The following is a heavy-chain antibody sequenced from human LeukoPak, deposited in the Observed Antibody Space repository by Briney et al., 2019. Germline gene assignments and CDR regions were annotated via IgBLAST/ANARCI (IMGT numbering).Heavy chain of an antibody. Sequence: GGSLRLSCAASGFTFSSYWMSWVSQAPGKGLEWVANIKQDGSEKYYVDSVKGRFTISRDNAKNSLYLQMNSLRAEDTAVYYCARGHYYDFSWGAFDIWGQGTMVTVSS. CDR2: IKQDGSEK. V-gene: IGHV3-7*01. D-gene: IGHD3-3*01. CDR1: GFTFSSYW. CDR3: ARGHYYDFSWGAFDI. J-gene: IGHJ3*02.